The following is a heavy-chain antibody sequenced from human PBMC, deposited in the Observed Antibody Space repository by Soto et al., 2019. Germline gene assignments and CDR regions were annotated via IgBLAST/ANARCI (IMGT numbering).Heavy chain of an antibody. CDR3: ARGRDGDY. CDR1: GYAFTTYG. Sequence: QVHLVQSGAEVKKPGASVKVSCKGSGYAFTTYGITWVRQAPGQGLEWMGWISAHNGNTNYAQKLQGRVTVTRDTSTSTAYMELRRLRSDDTAVYYCARGRDGDYWGEGDLVTVSS. V-gene: IGHV1-18*01. CDR2: ISAHNGNT. J-gene: IGHJ4*02. D-gene: IGHD6-6*01.